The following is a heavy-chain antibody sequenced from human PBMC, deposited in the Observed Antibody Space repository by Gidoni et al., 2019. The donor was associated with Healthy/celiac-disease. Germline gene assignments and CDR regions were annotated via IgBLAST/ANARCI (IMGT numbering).Heavy chain of an antibody. D-gene: IGHD6-6*01. V-gene: IGHV3-33*01. CDR2: IWYDGSNK. CDR1: GFTFSSYG. J-gene: IGHJ4*02. Sequence: QVQLVESGGGVVQPGRSLRLSCAASGFTFSSYGMHWVRQAPGKGLEWVAVIWYDGSNKYYADSVKGRFTISRDNSKNTLYLQMNSLRAEDTAVYYCARAQGYSSSYGGYWGQGTLVTVSS. CDR3: ARAQGYSSSYGGY.